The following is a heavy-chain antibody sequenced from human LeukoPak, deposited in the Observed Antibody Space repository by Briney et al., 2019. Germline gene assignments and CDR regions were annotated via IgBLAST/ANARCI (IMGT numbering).Heavy chain of an antibody. Sequence: ASVKVSCKASGYTFTSYGISWVRQAPGQGLEWLGIINPNGGRTNYAQTFQGRVTMTRDTSTTTVYMELSSLRSEDTAVHYCARDMSTRVTPISYAFDVWGQGTMVTVSS. CDR2: INPNGGRT. J-gene: IGHJ3*01. V-gene: IGHV1-46*01. D-gene: IGHD4-23*01. CDR3: ARDMSTRVTPISYAFDV. CDR1: GYTFTSYG.